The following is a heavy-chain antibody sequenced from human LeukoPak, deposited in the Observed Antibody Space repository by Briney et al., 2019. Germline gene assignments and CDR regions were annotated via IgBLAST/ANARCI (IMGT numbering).Heavy chain of an antibody. CDR3: ARAYGSNSNDY. Sequence: GGSLRLSCAASGFTVSTNYMSWVRQAPGKGLEWVSVVYGGNTSYYADSVKGRFTISRDTSKNTVHLQMNSLRTEDTAVYYCARAYGSNSNDYWGQGTLVTLSS. CDR2: VYGGNTS. D-gene: IGHD6-13*01. CDR1: GFTVSTNY. J-gene: IGHJ4*02. V-gene: IGHV3-66*02.